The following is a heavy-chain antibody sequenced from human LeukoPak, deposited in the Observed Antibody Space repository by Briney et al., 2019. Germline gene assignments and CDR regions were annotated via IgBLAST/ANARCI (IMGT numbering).Heavy chain of an antibody. Sequence: SETLSLTCIVSGGSISSYYWSWIRQPPGKGLEWMGYIYYSGSTNYNPSLKSRVTISVDTSKNQFSLRLSSVNAADTAVYYCARRDGSGYYGYYFDYWGQGALVTVSS. J-gene: IGHJ4*02. D-gene: IGHD3-22*01. CDR1: GGSISSYY. CDR3: ARRDGSGYYGYYFDY. V-gene: IGHV4-59*01. CDR2: IYYSGST.